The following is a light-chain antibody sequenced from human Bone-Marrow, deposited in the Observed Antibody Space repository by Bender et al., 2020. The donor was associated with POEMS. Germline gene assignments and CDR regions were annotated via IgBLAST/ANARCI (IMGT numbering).Light chain of an antibody. V-gene: IGLV2-14*01. Sequence: QSALTQPASVSGSPGQSITISCTGTSSDVGGYNFVSWYQQHPGKAPKLMIYQVSHRPSGISNRFSGSKSGNTASLTISGLQAEDEADYYCSSYTISTSYVFGNGTKFTVL. CDR2: QVS. CDR3: SSYTISTSYV. CDR1: SSDVGGYNF. J-gene: IGLJ1*01.